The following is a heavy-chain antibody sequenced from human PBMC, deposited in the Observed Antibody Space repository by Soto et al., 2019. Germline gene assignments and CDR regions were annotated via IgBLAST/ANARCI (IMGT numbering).Heavy chain of an antibody. V-gene: IGHV3-9*01. J-gene: IGHJ4*02. CDR3: PQDWLSEPYGKFDN. CDR2: ISWSGDMI. Sequence: SLSLSCAASGFGFDEDAMHWVRQAPGKGLEWVSGISWSGDMIRYADSGKGRFTISRDNGKNYLYLQMNSLRTEDTAFYYCPQDWLSEPYGKFDNWGQGAIVTVSS. D-gene: IGHD3-10*01. CDR1: GFGFDEDA.